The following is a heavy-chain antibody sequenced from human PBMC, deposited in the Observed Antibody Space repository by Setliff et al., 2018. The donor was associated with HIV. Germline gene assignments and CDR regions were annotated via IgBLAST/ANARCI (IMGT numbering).Heavy chain of an antibody. CDR3: AKGAGFYGDYTFDH. CDR1: YGSISGHY. J-gene: IGHJ4*02. D-gene: IGHD4-17*01. V-gene: IGHV4-59*11. CDR2: IYSTGST. Sequence: PSETLSLTCTVSYGSISGHYWTWIRQSPGKGFEWIGYIYSTGSTNYNPSLQSRVTISMVASRNQFSLKVTSVTAADTAVYYCAKGAGFYGDYTFDHWGQGRQVTVSS.